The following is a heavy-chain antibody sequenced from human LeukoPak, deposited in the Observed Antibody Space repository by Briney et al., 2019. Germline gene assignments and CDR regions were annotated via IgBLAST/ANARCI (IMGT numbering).Heavy chain of an antibody. D-gene: IGHD4-17*01. CDR1: GFPFSDYY. Sequence: GGSLRLSCAASGFPFSDYYMSWIRQAPGKGPEWISCISSSTSTIYYADSVRGRFTVSRDNAKNSLYLEMNNLSAEDTAVYYCARGGDYGDYPFDYWGQGTLVTVSS. V-gene: IGHV3-11*01. CDR2: ISSSTSTI. CDR3: ARGGDYGDYPFDY. J-gene: IGHJ4*02.